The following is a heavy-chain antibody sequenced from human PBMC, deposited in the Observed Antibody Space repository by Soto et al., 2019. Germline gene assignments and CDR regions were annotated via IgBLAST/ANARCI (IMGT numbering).Heavy chain of an antibody. CDR1: GYTFTSYG. CDR2: ISAYNGIT. CDR3: ARDPGSSTSFYICYYYGMDV. J-gene: IGHJ6*02. Sequence: QVQLVQSGAEVKKPGASVKVSCKASGYTFTSYGISWVRQAPGQGLEWMGWISAYNGITKYAQKLQGRVTMTTDTSKGTAYMELRSLRSDDTAVYYCARDPGSSTSFYICYYYGMDVWGQGTTVTVSS. V-gene: IGHV1-18*04. D-gene: IGHD2-2*02.